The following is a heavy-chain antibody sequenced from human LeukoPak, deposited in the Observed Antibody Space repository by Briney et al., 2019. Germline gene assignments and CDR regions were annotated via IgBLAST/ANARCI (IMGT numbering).Heavy chain of an antibody. CDR3: ARSMTTALGSVLNWLDP. Sequence: PSETLSLTCTVSGGSISSSSYYWGWIRQPPGKGLEWIGSIYYSGSTYYNPSLKSRVTISVDTSKNQFSLKLSSVTAADTAVYYCARSMTTALGSVLNWLDPWGQGTLVTVSS. CDR2: IYYSGST. CDR1: GGSISSSSYY. D-gene: IGHD4-11*01. J-gene: IGHJ5*02. V-gene: IGHV4-39*01.